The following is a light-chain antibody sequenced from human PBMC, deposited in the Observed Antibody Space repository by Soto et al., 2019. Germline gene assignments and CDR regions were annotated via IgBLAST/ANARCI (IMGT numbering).Light chain of an antibody. Sequence: EVVMTQSPATLSVSPGERATLSCRASQSISSYLAWYQQKPGQAPRLLIYGASTRASDIPARFSGSGSGTAFTLTISSLQSEDFAVYYCQQYNNWPPWTFGQGTKVEFK. J-gene: IGKJ1*01. V-gene: IGKV3-15*01. CDR3: QQYNNWPPWT. CDR1: QSISSY. CDR2: GAS.